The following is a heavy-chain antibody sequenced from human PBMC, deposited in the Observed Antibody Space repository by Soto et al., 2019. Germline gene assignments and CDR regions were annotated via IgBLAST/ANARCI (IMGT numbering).Heavy chain of an antibody. J-gene: IGHJ3*01. CDR2: MTSGSTYI. CDR1: GFTFSSYS. Sequence: VGSLRLSCAASGFTFSSYSMNWVRQAPGKGLEWVSSMTSGSTYIYYADSVKGRFTISRDNAKRSLYLQMNSLRAEDTAVYYCARDSTIFGVVIMTAFDVWGQGTMVTVSS. CDR3: ARDSTIFGVVIMTAFDV. V-gene: IGHV3-21*01. D-gene: IGHD3-3*01.